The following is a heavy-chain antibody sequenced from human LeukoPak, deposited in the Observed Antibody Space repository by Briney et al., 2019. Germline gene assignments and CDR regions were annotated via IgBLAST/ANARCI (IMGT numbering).Heavy chain of an antibody. CDR1: GFTFSSYA. Sequence: GGSLRLSCAASGFTFSSYAMHWVRQAPGKGLEWVAVISYDGSNKYYADSVKGRFTISRDNAKNSLYLQMNSLRAEDTAVYYCARGPITMIVNDAFDIWGQGTMVTVSS. D-gene: IGHD3-22*01. V-gene: IGHV3-30*04. CDR2: ISYDGSNK. CDR3: ARGPITMIVNDAFDI. J-gene: IGHJ3*02.